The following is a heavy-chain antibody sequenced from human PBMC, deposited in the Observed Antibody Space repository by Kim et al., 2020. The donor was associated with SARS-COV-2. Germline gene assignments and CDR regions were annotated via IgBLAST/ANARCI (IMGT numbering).Heavy chain of an antibody. D-gene: IGHD6-25*01. CDR2: VWYDAGNK. CDR3: AREPPRYEGGYHLDL. J-gene: IGHJ4*02. Sequence: GGSLRLSCAASGFTFTGYGIHWVRQAPGKGLECVALVWYDAGNKYYADSVKGRFTVSRDSSKNTAYLQMSSLRAEDTAVYYCAREPPRYEGGYHLDLWGQGSLVTVSS. V-gene: IGHV3-33*01. CDR1: GFTFTGYG.